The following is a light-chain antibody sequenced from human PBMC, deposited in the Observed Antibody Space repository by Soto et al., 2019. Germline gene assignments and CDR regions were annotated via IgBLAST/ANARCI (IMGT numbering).Light chain of an antibody. CDR1: VLSKQF. J-gene: IGLJ2*01. V-gene: IGLV3-25*02. CDR3: QSADSSGSYVV. CDR2: KGS. Sequence: SYELTQPPSVSVSPGQTARITCSGDVLSKQFSYWYQQKPGQAPVLVIYKGSERPSGIPVRFSGSSSGTTVTLTISGVQAEDEGDYYCQSADSSGSYVVFGGGTKLTVL.